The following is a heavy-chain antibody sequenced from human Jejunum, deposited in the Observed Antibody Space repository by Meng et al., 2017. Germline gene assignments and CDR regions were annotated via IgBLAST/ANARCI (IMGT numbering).Heavy chain of an antibody. CDR3: ARGTTTMAHDFDY. CDR1: VGALRDFY. Sequence: QAPCEPWGVCPCKPPEPLSLPGLVSVGALRDFYWSWTRQPAGRGLEWIGAINHSGSTNYNPSLESRATISVDTSQNNLSLKLSSVTAADSAVYYCARGTTTMAHDFDYWGQGTLVTVSS. V-gene: IGHV4-34*01. CDR2: INHSGST. J-gene: IGHJ4*02. D-gene: IGHD4-11*01.